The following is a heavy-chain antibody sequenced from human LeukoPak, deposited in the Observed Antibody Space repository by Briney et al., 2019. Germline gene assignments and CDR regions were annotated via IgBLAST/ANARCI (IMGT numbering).Heavy chain of an antibody. CDR3: ARSYSSSSLDY. D-gene: IGHD6-6*01. V-gene: IGHV3-74*01. CDR1: GFTFSNYW. CDR2: INSDGINT. J-gene: IGHJ4*02. Sequence: GGSLRLSCAASGFTFSNYWMHWVRQAPGKGLVWVSRINSDGINTSYADSVKGRFTISRDISKNTLYLQMNSLRAEDTAVYYCARSYSSSSLDYWGQGTLVTVSS.